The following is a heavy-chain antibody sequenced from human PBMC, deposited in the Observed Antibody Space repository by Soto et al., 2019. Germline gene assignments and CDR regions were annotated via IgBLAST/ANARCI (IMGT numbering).Heavy chain of an antibody. Sequence: GGSLRLSCAASGFTFSTYAMSWVRQAPGKGLEWASTITTSGGNTYYADSVQGRFTISRDNSKNMLYLQMNSLRAEDTAVYYCAGRYCTNGVCYTNYYYYIDVWGKGTTVTVSS. J-gene: IGHJ6*03. CDR3: AGRYCTNGVCYTNYYYYIDV. D-gene: IGHD2-8*01. V-gene: IGHV3-23*01. CDR2: ITTSGGNT. CDR1: GFTFSTYA.